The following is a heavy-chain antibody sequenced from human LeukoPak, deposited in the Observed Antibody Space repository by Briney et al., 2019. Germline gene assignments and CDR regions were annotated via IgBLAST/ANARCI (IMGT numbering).Heavy chain of an antibody. CDR1: GYTLTSYG. CDR2: ISTQSGNT. Sequence: ASVKVSCKASGYTLTSYGINWMRQAPGQGLEWMGWISTQSGNTNYAQKVQGRLTLTTDRSTNTAYMELRSLRSDDTAVYYCARGAYGDKWGQGNMVTVSS. V-gene: IGHV1-18*01. J-gene: IGHJ4*02. D-gene: IGHD4-17*01. CDR3: ARGAYGDK.